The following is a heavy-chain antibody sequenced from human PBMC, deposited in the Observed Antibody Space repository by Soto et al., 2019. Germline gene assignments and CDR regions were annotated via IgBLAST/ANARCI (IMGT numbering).Heavy chain of an antibody. Sequence: SETLSLTCAVYGVSFSGYYWSWIRQPPGKGLEWIGEINHSGSTNYNPSLKSRVTISVDTSKNQFSLKLSSVTAADTAVYYCARGGSSSHDGWFDPWGQGTLVTVSS. CDR1: GVSFSGYY. J-gene: IGHJ5*02. D-gene: IGHD6-6*01. V-gene: IGHV4-34*01. CDR3: ARGGSSSHDGWFDP. CDR2: INHSGST.